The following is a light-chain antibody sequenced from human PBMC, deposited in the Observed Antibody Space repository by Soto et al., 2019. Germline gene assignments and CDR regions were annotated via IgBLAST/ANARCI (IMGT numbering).Light chain of an antibody. CDR2: CAS. J-gene: IGKJ5*01. CDR1: QNIISN. CDR3: QQRSNWPPIT. V-gene: IGKV3-15*01. Sequence: EIVMTQSPTTLSVSRRERATVXXRANQNIISNLSWYQQKPGQAPRLVXYCASTRATGVPARCSGSRSGREVTLTIISLQSEDFAVYYCQQRSNWPPITFGQGTRLDIK.